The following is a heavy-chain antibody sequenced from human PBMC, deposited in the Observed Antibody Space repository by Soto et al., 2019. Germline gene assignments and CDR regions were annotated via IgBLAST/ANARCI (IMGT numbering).Heavy chain of an antibody. V-gene: IGHV3-48*03. CDR3: TRGPPGDF. J-gene: IGHJ4*02. Sequence: CGCVRLACAACGFTFSLYELNWVRQAPGKGLEWVSYISTSGDTIYYADSVKGRFTISRDNAKTSLYLQMNRLRAEDTAVYYCTRGPPGDFWGQGTPVTVSS. CDR1: GFTFSLYE. CDR2: ISTSGDTI. D-gene: IGHD3-10*01.